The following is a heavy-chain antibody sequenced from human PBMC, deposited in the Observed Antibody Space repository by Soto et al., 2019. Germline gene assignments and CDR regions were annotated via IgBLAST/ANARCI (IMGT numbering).Heavy chain of an antibody. V-gene: IGHV4-59*01. CDR3: AGVAVAGNFDY. CDR2: IYYSGST. D-gene: IGHD6-19*01. CDR1: GASISSYY. Sequence: AETLSLTCTVSGASISSYYLIWIRQPPGKGLEWIGYIYYSGSTNYNPSLKSRVTISVDTSKNQFSLKLSSVTAADTAVYYCAGVAVAGNFDYWGQGHLVTVSA. J-gene: IGHJ4*02.